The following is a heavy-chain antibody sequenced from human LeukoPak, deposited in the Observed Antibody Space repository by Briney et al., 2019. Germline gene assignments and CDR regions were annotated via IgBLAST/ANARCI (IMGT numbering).Heavy chain of an antibody. J-gene: IGHJ4*02. D-gene: IGHD3-10*01. Sequence: SQTLSLTCAISGDSVSSNSAAWHWIRQSPSRGLEWLGRTYYRSKWYNDYAVSVKSRITINPDTSKNQFSLQLNSVTPEDTAVYYCARCYGSGSYYLCLFDYWGQGTLVTVSS. CDR3: ARCYGSGSYYLCLFDY. CDR1: GDSVSSNSAA. V-gene: IGHV6-1*01. CDR2: TYYRSKWYN.